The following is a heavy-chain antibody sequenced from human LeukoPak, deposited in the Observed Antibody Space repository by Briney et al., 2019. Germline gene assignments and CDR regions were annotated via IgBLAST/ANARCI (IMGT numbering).Heavy chain of an antibody. Sequence: PGGSLGLSCEASGSGFTFGNFAMSWVCQAPGKGLEWVSGISGSGYYTYYADSVKGRFTISRDNSKNTLYIQMNSLRAEDTAVYYCAKDGSWGDYYFYFYMDVWGKGTTVTVSS. CDR3: AKDGSWGDYYFYFYMDV. D-gene: IGHD3-16*01. V-gene: IGHV3-23*01. J-gene: IGHJ6*03. CDR2: ISGSGYYT. CDR1: GSGFTFGNFA.